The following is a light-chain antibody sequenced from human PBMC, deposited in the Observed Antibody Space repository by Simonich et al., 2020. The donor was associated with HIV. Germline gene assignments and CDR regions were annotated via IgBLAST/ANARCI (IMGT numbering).Light chain of an antibody. CDR1: QSVLYSSNNKNY. CDR3: QQYYSTPRT. Sequence: DIVMTQSPDSLAVSLGDRATINCKSSQSVLYSSNNKNYLAWYPKKPGQPPKLLIYWASTRESGVPDRFSGSGSGTDFTLTIRSLQAEDVAVYYCQQYYSTPRTFGQGTKVEIK. V-gene: IGKV4-1*01. J-gene: IGKJ1*01. CDR2: WAS.